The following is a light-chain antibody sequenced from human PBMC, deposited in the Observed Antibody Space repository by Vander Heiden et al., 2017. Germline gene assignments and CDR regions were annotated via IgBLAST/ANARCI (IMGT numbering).Light chain of an antibody. CDR3: QQYDDSPPYT. V-gene: IGKV3-15*01. J-gene: IGKJ2*01. CDR2: GAS. Sequence: EVVMTQSPATLSVSPGETATLSCRASQNISSNLAWYQQKVGQAPRLLIYGASARATGLPARFSGSGSGTDFTLTISSRQSEDFAVYYCQQYDDSPPYTFGQGTKLEIK. CDR1: QNISSN.